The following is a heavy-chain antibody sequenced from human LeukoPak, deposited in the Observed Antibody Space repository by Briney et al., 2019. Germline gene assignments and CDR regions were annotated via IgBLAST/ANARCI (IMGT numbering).Heavy chain of an antibody. Sequence: ASVKVSCKASGGTFSSYAISWVRQAPGQGLEWMGGIIPIFGTANYAQKFQGRVTITADESTSTAYMELSSLRSEDTAVYYCARVPMTYDILTGFTFDPWGQGTLVTVSS. J-gene: IGHJ5*02. V-gene: IGHV1-69*13. CDR1: GGTFSSYA. CDR2: IIPIFGTA. CDR3: ARVPMTYDILTGFTFDP. D-gene: IGHD3-9*01.